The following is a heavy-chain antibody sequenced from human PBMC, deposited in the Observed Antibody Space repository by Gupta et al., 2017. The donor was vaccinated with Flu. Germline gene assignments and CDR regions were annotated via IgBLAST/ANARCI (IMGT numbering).Heavy chain of an antibody. Sequence: AASGFTCSSSCLEWVRKAPGKGLVGGSRINPDGSSTTYAESVKGRFTISRDNAKNTLYLQMKSLGDDDTAVYYCATVTSGCWGPGTRVTVSS. J-gene: IGHJ4*02. CDR2: INPDGSST. D-gene: IGHD4-17*01. V-gene: IGHV3-74*03. CDR1: GFTCSSSC. CDR3: ATVTSGC.